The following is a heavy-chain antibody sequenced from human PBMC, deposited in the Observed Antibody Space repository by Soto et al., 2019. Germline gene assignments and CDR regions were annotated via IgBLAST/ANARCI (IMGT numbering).Heavy chain of an antibody. CDR2: INPKSGGT. CDR1: GYSFTDYH. D-gene: IGHD2-8*01. CDR3: ARGDSTDCSNGVCSFFYNHDMDV. Sequence: ASVKVSCKASGYSFTDYHRHWVRQAPGQGLEWLGRINPKSGGTSTAQKFQGWVTMTTDTSISTASMELTRLTSDDTAIYYCARGDSTDCSNGVCSFFYNHDMDVWGQGTTVTVSS. J-gene: IGHJ6*02. V-gene: IGHV1-2*04.